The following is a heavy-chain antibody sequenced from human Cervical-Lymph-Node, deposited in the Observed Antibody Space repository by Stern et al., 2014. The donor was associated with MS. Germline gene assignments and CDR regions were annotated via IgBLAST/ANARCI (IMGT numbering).Heavy chain of an antibody. Sequence: VQLVESGGGLVQPGGSLRLSCAVSGFTVSTNYMNWVRQAPGKGLECVSIIYSGGRTSYADSVKGRFSISRDDSKNTLYLEMNSLRAEDTAVYYCARAGVWDVLDNWGQGTLVTVSS. D-gene: IGHD3-3*01. J-gene: IGHJ4*02. V-gene: IGHV3-53*01. CDR1: GFTVSTNY. CDR3: ARAGVWDVLDN. CDR2: IYSGGRT.